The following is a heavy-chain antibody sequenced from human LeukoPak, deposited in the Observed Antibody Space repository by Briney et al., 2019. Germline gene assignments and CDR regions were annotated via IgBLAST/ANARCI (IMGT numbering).Heavy chain of an antibody. D-gene: IGHD4-17*01. CDR3: AREYGDLDY. Sequence: SETLSLTCTVSGGSISSSSSYWGWIRQPPGKGLEWIGGIYYSGSTYYNPSLKSRVTISVYTSKNQFSLKLTSVSAADTAVYYCAREYGDLDYWGQGTLVTVSS. J-gene: IGHJ4*02. CDR1: GGSISSSSSY. CDR2: IYYSGST. V-gene: IGHV4-39*07.